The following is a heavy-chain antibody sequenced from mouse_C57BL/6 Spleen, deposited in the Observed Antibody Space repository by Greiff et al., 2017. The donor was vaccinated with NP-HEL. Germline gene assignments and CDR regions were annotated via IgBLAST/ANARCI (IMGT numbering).Heavy chain of an antibody. CDR3: ARGDDYSWFAY. V-gene: IGHV1-52*01. Sequence: VQLQQPGAELVRPGSSVKLSCKASGYTFTSYWMHWVKQRPIQGLEWIGNLDPSDSETPYNQKFKDKATLPVAKSSSPAYMQLSSLTSEDSAFYYGARGDDYSWFAYWGQGTLVTVSA. J-gene: IGHJ3*01. CDR2: LDPSDSET. D-gene: IGHD2-4*01. CDR1: GYTFTSYW.